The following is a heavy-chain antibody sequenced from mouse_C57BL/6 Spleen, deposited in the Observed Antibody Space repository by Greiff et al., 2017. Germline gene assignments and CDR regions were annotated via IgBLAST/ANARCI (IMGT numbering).Heavy chain of an antibody. D-gene: IGHD1-1*01. CDR1: GYTFTDYN. CDR2: INPNNGGT. Sequence: VQLQQSGPELVKPGASVKISCKASGYTFTDYNMDWVKQSPGKSLEWIGDINPNNGGTIYNQKFKGKATLTVAKSSSTAYMELRSLTSEDTAVYYCSRSDYCGSSYGWYFDVWGTGTTVTVSS. V-gene: IGHV1-18*01. CDR3: SRSDYCGSSYGWYFDV. J-gene: IGHJ1*03.